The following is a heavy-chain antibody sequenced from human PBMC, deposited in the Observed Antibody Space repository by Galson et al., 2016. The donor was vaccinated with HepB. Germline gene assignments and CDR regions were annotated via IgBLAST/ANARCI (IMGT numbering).Heavy chain of an antibody. Sequence: ETLSLTCTVSGGFFNGYNWTWFRQPPEKGLEWIGYVSDTGNTNYNPSLKSRVAMSIDTSKKQISLTLRSVTAADTAVYYCARGGPSVTDYWGQGTLVTVSS. D-gene: IGHD4-17*01. V-gene: IGHV4-59*01. CDR1: GGFFNGYN. CDR3: ARGGPSVTDY. J-gene: IGHJ4*02. CDR2: VSDTGNT.